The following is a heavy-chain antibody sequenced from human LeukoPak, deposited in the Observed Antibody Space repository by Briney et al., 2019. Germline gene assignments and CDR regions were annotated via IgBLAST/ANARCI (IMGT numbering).Heavy chain of an antibody. CDR2: IYPGDSDT. Sequence: NHGESLKISCKGSGYSFTSYWIGWVRQIPGKGLEWMGIIYPGDSDTRYSPSFQGQVTISADKSISTAYLQWSSLKASDTAMYYCARPYDFWSGSSLGNAFDIWGQGTMVTVSS. CDR3: ARPYDFWSGSSLGNAFDI. D-gene: IGHD3-3*01. J-gene: IGHJ3*02. CDR1: GYSFTSYW. V-gene: IGHV5-51*01.